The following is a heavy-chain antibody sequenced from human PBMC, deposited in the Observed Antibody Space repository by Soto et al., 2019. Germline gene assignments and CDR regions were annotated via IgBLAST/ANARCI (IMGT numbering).Heavy chain of an antibody. D-gene: IGHD6-13*01. V-gene: IGHV4-31*02. Sequence: SETLSLTCTVSGASIRSGGYYWSWIRQRPGQGLEWIAYIFYTGSAYYNPSLESRLSISIDRSKNQFSLKLSSVSAADTAVYYCARYRFSGSRWSKFDYWGQGTQVTVSS. CDR1: GASIRSGGYY. CDR3: ARYRFSGSRWSKFDY. J-gene: IGHJ4*02. CDR2: IFYTGSA.